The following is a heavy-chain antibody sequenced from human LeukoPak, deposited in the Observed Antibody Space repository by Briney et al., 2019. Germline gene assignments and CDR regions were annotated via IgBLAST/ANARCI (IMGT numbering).Heavy chain of an antibody. J-gene: IGHJ5*02. V-gene: IGHV4-34*01. CDR3: ARERYYYGSGSNWFDP. Sequence: SEXXSLTCAVYGGSFSGYYWSWLRQPPGKGLEWIGEINHSGSTNYNPSLTSRVTISVDTSKNQFSLKLSSVTAADTAVYYCARERYYYGSGSNWFDPWGQGTLVTVSS. CDR2: INHSGST. CDR1: GGSFSGYY. D-gene: IGHD3-10*01.